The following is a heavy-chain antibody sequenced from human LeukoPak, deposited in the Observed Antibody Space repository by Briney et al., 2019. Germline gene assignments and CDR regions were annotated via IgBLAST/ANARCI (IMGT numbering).Heavy chain of an antibody. CDR3: ARHPSLATSENYFDY. CDR1: GYSFTSYW. D-gene: IGHD2-15*01. CDR2: IYPGHSDT. J-gene: IGHJ4*02. V-gene: IGHV5-51*01. Sequence: GESLKISCKGSGYSFTSYWIGWVRQMPGKGLEWMGIIYPGHSDTRYSPSFQGQVTISADKSISTAYLQWSSLKASDSAMYYCARHPSLATSENYFDYWGQGTLVTVSS.